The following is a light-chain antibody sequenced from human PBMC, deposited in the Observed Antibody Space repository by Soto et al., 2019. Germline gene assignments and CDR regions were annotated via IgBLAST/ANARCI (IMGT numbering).Light chain of an antibody. J-gene: IGKJ4*01. V-gene: IGKV3-20*01. CDR2: GAS. CDR1: QSVSSSY. CDR3: HQYDSSPLT. Sequence: EIVLTQSPGTLSLSPGERATLSCRASQSVSSSYLAWYQQKPGQAPRLLIYGASSRATGIPDRFSGGGSGTDFTITISRLEPEDLAVYYCHQYDSSPLTFGGGTKVEIK.